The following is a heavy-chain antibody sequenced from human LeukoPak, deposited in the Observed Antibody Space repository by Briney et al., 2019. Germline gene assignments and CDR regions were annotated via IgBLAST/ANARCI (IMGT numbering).Heavy chain of an antibody. CDR3: ARAGSGWYEY. J-gene: IGHJ4*02. CDR1: GGSISSGGYY. Sequence: PSETLSLTCTVSGGSISSGGYYWSWIRQPPGKGLGWIGYIYHSGSTYYNPSLKSRVTISVDRSKNQFSLKLSSVTAADTAVYYCARAGSGWYEYWGQGTLVTVSS. CDR2: IYHSGST. V-gene: IGHV4-30-2*01. D-gene: IGHD6-19*01.